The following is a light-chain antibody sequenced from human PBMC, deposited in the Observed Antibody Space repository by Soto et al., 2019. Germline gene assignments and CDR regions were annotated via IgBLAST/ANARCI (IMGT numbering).Light chain of an antibody. CDR2: YDD. Sequence: QPVLTQPPSVSEAPRQRVTISCSGSSSNIGNNAVNWYQQLPGKAPKLLIYYDDLLPSGVSDRFSGSKSGTSASLAISGLQSEDEADYDCAAWDDSLNGLVFGGGTKLTVL. J-gene: IGLJ2*01. CDR3: AAWDDSLNGLV. CDR1: SSNIGNNA. V-gene: IGLV1-36*01.